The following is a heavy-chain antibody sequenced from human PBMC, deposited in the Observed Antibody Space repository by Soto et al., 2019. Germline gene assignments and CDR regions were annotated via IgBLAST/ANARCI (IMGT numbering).Heavy chain of an antibody. J-gene: IGHJ4*02. CDR2: ISYDGSNK. D-gene: IGHD3-10*01. Sequence: RGALILRCASSEFNFSTYGMPWVRQAPGKGLDWVEVISYDGSNKYYADSVNGRFTISRDNSKNTLYPQMNSLRAEDTPVYYCARDPLRGSANYFDYWGQGTMVTVSS. CDR1: EFNFSTYG. V-gene: IGHV3-30*14. CDR3: ARDPLRGSANYFDY.